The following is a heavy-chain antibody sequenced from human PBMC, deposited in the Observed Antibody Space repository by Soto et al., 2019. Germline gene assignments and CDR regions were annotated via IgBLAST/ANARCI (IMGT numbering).Heavy chain of an antibody. CDR3: ARLVSPLDCSSTSCYYSWFDP. CDR2: IYPGDSDT. V-gene: IGHV5-51*01. CDR1: GYSFTSYW. J-gene: IGHJ5*02. D-gene: IGHD2-2*01. Sequence: PGESLKISCKGSGYSFTSYWIGWVRQMPGKGLEWMGIIYPGDSDTRYSPSFQGQVTISADKSISTAYLQWSSLKASDTAMYYCARLVSPLDCSSTSCYYSWFDPWGQGTLVTVSS.